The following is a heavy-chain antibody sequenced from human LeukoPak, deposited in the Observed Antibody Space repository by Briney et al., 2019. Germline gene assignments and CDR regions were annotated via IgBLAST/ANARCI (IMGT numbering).Heavy chain of an antibody. V-gene: IGHV3-23*01. D-gene: IGHD6-13*01. Sequence: GGSLRLSCAASGFSFSSYSMSWIRQPPGKGLEWVSAISRSGGSTYYADSVKGRFTIARDNSKHTLYMHMNSLRAEDTAVYYCAKDLMGSWYGMWFDYWGQGTLVTVSS. CDR3: AKDLMGSWYGMWFDY. CDR2: ISRSGGST. CDR1: GFSFSSYS. J-gene: IGHJ4*02.